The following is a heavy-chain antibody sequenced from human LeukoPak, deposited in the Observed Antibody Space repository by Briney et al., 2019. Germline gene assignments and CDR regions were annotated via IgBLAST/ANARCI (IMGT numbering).Heavy chain of an antibody. D-gene: IGHD3-10*01. CDR2: INHSGST. CDR3: ARAGPLDAFDI. V-gene: IGHV4-34*01. Sequence: SETLSLTCAVYGGSFSGYYWSWIRQPPGKGLEWIGEINHSGSTNYNPSLKSRVTISVDMSKNQFSLKLSSVTAADTAVYYCARAGPLDAFDIWGQGTMVTVSS. CDR1: GGSFSGYY. J-gene: IGHJ3*02.